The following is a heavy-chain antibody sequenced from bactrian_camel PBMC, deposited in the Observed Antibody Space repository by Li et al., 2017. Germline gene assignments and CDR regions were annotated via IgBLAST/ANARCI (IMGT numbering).Heavy chain of an antibody. D-gene: IGHD3*01. CDR2: IYTTTGKT. Sequence: HVQLVESGGGSVQAGGSLRLSCAYSGDSYSRNCMKWFRQAPGEEREGVAAIYTTTGKTYYNPDVKGRFTISLDNAKNTVYLEMNNLKPEDTAMYYCTKDRSYGTRNWVQSTRGQGTQVTVS. V-gene: IGHV3S1*01. CDR1: GDSYSRNC. J-gene: IGHJ4*01. CDR3: TKDRSYGTRNWVQST.